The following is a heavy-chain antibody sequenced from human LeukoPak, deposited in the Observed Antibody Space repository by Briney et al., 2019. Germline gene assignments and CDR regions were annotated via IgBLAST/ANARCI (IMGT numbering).Heavy chain of an antibody. D-gene: IGHD5-18*01. CDR3: AKDRDTAMVVPTAGDY. V-gene: IGHV3-30*18. CDR1: AFTFSTYG. J-gene: IGHJ4*02. Sequence: GRSLRLSRAASAFTFSTYGMHWVRQAPGKGLEWVAVISYDGSNKHYADSVKGRFTISRDNSKNTLYLQMNSPRAEDTAVYYCAKDRDTAMVVPTAGDYWGQGTLVTVSS. CDR2: ISYDGSNK.